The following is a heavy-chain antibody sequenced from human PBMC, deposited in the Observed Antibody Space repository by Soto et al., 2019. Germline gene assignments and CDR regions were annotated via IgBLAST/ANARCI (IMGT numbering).Heavy chain of an antibody. J-gene: IGHJ6*02. CDR2: ISGSGGST. Sequence: GGSLRLSCAASGFTFSSYAMSWVRQAPGKGLEWVSAISGSGGSTYYADSVKGRFTISRDNSKNTLYLQMNSLRAEDTAVYYCAKSFILDSSGYYSPVPNYYYGMDVWGQGTTVTVSS. CDR3: AKSFILDSSGYYSPVPNYYYGMDV. D-gene: IGHD3-22*01. V-gene: IGHV3-23*01. CDR1: GFTFSSYA.